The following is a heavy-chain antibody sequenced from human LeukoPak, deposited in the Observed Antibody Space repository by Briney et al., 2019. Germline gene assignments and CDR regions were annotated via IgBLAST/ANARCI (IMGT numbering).Heavy chain of an antibody. CDR3: ARVVVGATGLSY. Sequence: ASVKVSCKASGYTFTSYDINWVRQATGQGLEWMGWMNPNSGNTGYAQKFQGRVTMTRNTSISTAYMELSSLRSEDTAVYYCARVVVGATGLSYWGQGTLVTVSS. J-gene: IGHJ4*02. V-gene: IGHV1-8*01. D-gene: IGHD1-26*01. CDR2: MNPNSGNT. CDR1: GYTFTSYD.